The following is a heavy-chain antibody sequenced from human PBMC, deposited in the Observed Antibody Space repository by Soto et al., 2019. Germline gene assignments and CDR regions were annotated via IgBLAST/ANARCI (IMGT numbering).Heavy chain of an antibody. CDR1: GFTFSNYD. V-gene: IGHV3-13*01. J-gene: IGHJ6*02. CDR3: ARELHGGSYGMDV. Sequence: EVQVVESGGGLVQPGGSLRLSCAASGFTFSNYDMHWVRQVTGKGLEWVSGITTAGDTYYLGSVKGRFTISREKAKNSLYLQMNSLSAGDTAVYYCARELHGGSYGMDVWGQGTTATVSS. CDR2: ITTAGDT.